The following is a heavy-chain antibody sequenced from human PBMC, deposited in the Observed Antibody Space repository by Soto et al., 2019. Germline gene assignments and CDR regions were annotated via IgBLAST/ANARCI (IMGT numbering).Heavy chain of an antibody. CDR2: INPNSGGT. CDR3: ARQGYCSSTSCYIDNY. CDR1: GYTFTGYY. V-gene: IGHV1-2*02. J-gene: IGHJ4*02. D-gene: IGHD2-2*02. Sequence: ASVKVSCKASGYTFTGYYMHWVRQAPGQGLEWMGWINPNSGGTNYAQHFQGRVTMTRDTSISAAYMELSSLRSDDTAVYYCARQGYCSSTSCYIDNYSGQGTLVTVSS.